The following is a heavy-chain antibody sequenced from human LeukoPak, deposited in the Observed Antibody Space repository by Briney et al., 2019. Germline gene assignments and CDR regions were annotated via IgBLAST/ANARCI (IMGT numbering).Heavy chain of an antibody. CDR3: ARVTPYYYYYYMDV. J-gene: IGHJ6*03. CDR2: ISAYNGNT. Sequence: GASVKVSCKASGYSFTSCGISWLRQAPGQGLEWMGWISAYNGNTNYAQKLQGRVTMTTDTSTSTAYMELRSLRSDDTAVYYCARVTPYYYYYYMDVWGKGTTVTVSS. CDR1: GYSFTSCG. V-gene: IGHV1-18*01.